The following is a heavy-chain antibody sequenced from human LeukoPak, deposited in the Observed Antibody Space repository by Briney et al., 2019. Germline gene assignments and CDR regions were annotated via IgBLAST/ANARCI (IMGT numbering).Heavy chain of an antibody. D-gene: IGHD6-13*01. CDR2: ISSNGGRT. J-gene: IGHJ6*02. V-gene: IGHV3-64*01. CDR3: ARGKQLVPGTYFDYYYYGMDV. Sequence: GGSPRLSCAASGFRFSSYGMHWVRQVPGKGLECVSGISSNGGRTYYANSVKDRFSISRDNPKNTLYLQMGSLRGEDMGVYYCARGKQLVPGTYFDYYYYGMDVWGQGTSVTVSS. CDR1: GFRFSSYG.